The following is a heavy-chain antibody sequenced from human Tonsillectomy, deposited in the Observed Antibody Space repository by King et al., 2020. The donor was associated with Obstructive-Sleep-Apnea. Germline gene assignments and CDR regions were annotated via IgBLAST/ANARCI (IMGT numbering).Heavy chain of an antibody. V-gene: IGHV6-1*01. D-gene: IGHD2-2*01. CDR3: ARDRGYCSSTACYEYNWFDP. CDR2: TYYRSKWYN. CDR1: GDHVSSNSAA. J-gene: IGHJ5*02. Sequence: VQLQQSGPGLVKPSQTLSLTCAISGDHVSSNSAAWNWIRQSPSRGLEWLGRTYYRSKWYNDYAVSVKGRITINPDTSKNQFSLQLHPVTPEDTAVYYCARDRGYCSSTACYEYNWFDPWGQGTLVTVSS.